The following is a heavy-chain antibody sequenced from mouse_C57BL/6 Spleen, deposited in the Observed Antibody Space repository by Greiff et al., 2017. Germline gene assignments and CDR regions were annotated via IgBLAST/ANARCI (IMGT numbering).Heavy chain of an antibody. CDR2: IDPENGGT. Sequence: QVQLQQSGAELVRPGASVTLSCKASGYTFTDYEMHWVKQTPVHGLEWIGAIDPENGGTAYNRKFKGKAILTADKTSSNAYIGLRSLASEDAAVYYCTRWDYAMDYWGQGTSVTVSS. J-gene: IGHJ4*01. CDR1: GYTFTDYE. CDR3: TRWDYAMDY. V-gene: IGHV1-15*01.